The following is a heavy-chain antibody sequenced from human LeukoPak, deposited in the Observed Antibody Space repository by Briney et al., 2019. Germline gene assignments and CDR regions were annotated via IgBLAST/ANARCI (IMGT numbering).Heavy chain of an antibody. J-gene: IGHJ4*02. Sequence: GGSLRLSCAASGFTFSNYWMSWVRQAPGKGLEWVANIKEDGSVKYYVDSVKGRFTISRDNSKSTLYLQMNSLTAEDTAVYYCAKGDLVVLSRNYFDYWGQGTLVTVSS. V-gene: IGHV3-7*03. CDR2: IKEDGSVK. CDR1: GFTFSNYW. CDR3: AKGDLVVLSRNYFDY. D-gene: IGHD3-22*01.